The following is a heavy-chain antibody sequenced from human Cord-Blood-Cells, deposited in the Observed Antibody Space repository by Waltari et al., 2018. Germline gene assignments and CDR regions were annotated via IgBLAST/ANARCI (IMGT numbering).Heavy chain of an antibody. D-gene: IGHD6-6*01. J-gene: IGHJ4*02. CDR3: ARGMLKQLDFDY. CDR2: MNPNSGNT. CDR1: GSTFTSYA. V-gene: IGHV1-8*01. Sequence: QVQLVQSGAEVKKPGASVKVSCKASGSTFTSYAINWVRQATGQGLEWMGWMNPNSGNTGYAQKFQGRVTMTRNTSISTAYMELSSLRSEDTAVYYCARGMLKQLDFDYWGQGTLVTVSS.